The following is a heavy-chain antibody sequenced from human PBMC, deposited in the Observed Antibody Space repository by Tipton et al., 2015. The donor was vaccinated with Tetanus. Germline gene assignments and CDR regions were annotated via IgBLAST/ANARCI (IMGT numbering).Heavy chain of an antibody. CDR1: GGSISSYY. CDR3: VKFEYRTSFAS. V-gene: IGHV4-59*06. J-gene: IGHJ4*02. D-gene: IGHD6-6*01. CDR2: IHHTGST. Sequence: SLTCTVSGGSISSYYWSWIRQPPGKGLEWMGYIHHTGSTYYNPSLKTRITLSVDTSKNQFSLKLTSVTAGDTAVYFCVKFEYRTSFASWGQGALVTVSS.